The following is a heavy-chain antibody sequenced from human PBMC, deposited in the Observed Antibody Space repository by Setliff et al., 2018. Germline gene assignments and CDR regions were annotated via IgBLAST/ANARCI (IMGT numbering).Heavy chain of an antibody. CDR2: INNDGSST. J-gene: IGHJ4*02. CDR1: GFTFSSYW. V-gene: IGHV3-74*01. CDR3: ARAHSSTLSVHDY. D-gene: IGHD2-2*01. Sequence: GSLRLSCAASGFTFSSYWMHWVRQDPGKGLVWVSRINNDGSSTTYEDSVKGRFTISRDNAKNTLYLQMNSLRAEDTAVYYCARAHSSTLSVHDYWGQGTLVTVSS.